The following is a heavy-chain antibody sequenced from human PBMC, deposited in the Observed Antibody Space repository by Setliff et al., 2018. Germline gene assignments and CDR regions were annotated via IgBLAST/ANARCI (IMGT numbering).Heavy chain of an antibody. V-gene: IGHV1-24*01. CDR2: FDPEDGET. CDR1: GYTLTELS. D-gene: IGHD3-3*01. Sequence: ASVKVSCKVSGYTLTELSMHWVRQAPGKGLEWMGGFDPEDGETIYAQKFQGRVTITADESTSSVYMELSSLRSEDTAVYYCAISTIFGVVSPTPDAFDIWGQGTMVTVSS. J-gene: IGHJ3*02. CDR3: AISTIFGVVSPTPDAFDI.